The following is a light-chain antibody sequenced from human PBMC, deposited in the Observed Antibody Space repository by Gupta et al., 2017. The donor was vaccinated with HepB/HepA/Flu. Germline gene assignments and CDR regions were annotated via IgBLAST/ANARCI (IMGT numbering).Light chain of an antibody. CDR2: EVS. J-gene: IGLJ3*02. CDR3: CSYAGSSTFV. CDR1: SSDVGSYNL. Sequence: QSALTHPPSVSRSPGHSLTIFCTGTSSDVGSYNLVSWYQQHPGKASTLMIDEVSKRPSGVSSRFSGSKAGNTASLTSSGLEAEDEADYYCCSYAGSSTFVFGGGTKLTVL. V-gene: IGLV2-23*02.